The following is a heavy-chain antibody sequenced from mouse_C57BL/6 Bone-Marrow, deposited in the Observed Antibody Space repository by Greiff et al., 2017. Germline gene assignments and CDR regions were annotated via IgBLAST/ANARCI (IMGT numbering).Heavy chain of an antibody. CDR1: GYTFTDYY. V-gene: IGHV1-19*01. CDR3: ASPYGSSSYYYAMDY. D-gene: IGHD1-1*01. Sequence: VQLQQSGPVLVKPGASVKMSCKASGYTFTDYYMNWVKQSHGKSLEWIGVINPYNGDTSYNQKFKGKATLTADKSSRTAYIELNSLTSEDSAVYYCASPYGSSSYYYAMDYWGQGTSVTVSA. J-gene: IGHJ4*01. CDR2: INPYNGDT.